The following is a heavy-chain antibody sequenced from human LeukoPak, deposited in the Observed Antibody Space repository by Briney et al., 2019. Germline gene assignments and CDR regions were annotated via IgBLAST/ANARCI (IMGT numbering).Heavy chain of an antibody. CDR2: IYYSGST. D-gene: IGHD3-3*01. CDR3: ARVGSGNYYYYYMDV. J-gene: IGHJ6*03. CDR1: GGSISSYY. V-gene: IGHV4-59*01. Sequence: SETLSLTCTVSGGSISSYYWSWIRQPPGRGLDWIGYIYYSGSTNYNPSLKSRVTISVDTSKNQFSLKLSSVTAADTAVYYCARVGSGNYYYYYMDVWGKGTTVTVSS.